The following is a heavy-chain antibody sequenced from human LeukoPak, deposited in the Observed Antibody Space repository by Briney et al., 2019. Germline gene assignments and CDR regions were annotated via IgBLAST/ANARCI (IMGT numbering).Heavy chain of an antibody. D-gene: IGHD3-3*01. J-gene: IGHJ4*02. CDR1: GGSISSSSYY. V-gene: IGHV4-39*01. Sequence: PSETLSLTCTVSGGSISSSSYYWGWIRQPPGKGLEWIGSIYYSGSTYYNPSLKSRVTISVDTSKNQFSLKLSSVTAADTAVYYCARHASTISFDFWGQGTQVTVSS. CDR2: IYYSGST. CDR3: ARHASTISFDF.